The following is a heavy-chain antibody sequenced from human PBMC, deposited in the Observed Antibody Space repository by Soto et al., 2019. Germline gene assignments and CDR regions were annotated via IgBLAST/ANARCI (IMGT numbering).Heavy chain of an antibody. J-gene: IGHJ4*02. CDR2: IWYDGSDK. V-gene: IGHV3-33*01. Sequence: QVQLVESWGGVVQPGRSLRLSCAASGFTFSSYGMHWVRQAPGKGLEWVSVIWYDGSDKYYADSVKGRFTISRDNSKNTLYLQMNSLRAEDTSVYYCARDRYSSGLYDLDYWGQGTLVTFSS. CDR3: ARDRYSSGLYDLDY. D-gene: IGHD6-19*01. CDR1: GFTFSSYG.